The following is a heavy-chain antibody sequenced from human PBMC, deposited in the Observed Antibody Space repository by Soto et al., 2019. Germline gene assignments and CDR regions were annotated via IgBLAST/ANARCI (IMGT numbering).Heavy chain of an antibody. D-gene: IGHD3-3*01. CDR1: GGSISSGDDY. CDR3: ARGPYYDFWSGFDY. V-gene: IGHV4-30-4*01. J-gene: IGHJ4*02. Sequence: SETLSLTCTVSGGSISSGDDYWIWIGQPPGKGLEWIGYIYYSGSTYYNPSLKSRVTISVDTSKNQFSLKLSSVTAADTAVYYCARGPYYDFWSGFDYWGQGTLVTVSS. CDR2: IYYSGST.